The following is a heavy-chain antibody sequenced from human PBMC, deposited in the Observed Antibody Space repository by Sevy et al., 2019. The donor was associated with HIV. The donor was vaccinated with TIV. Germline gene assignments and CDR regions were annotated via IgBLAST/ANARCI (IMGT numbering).Heavy chain of an antibody. J-gene: IGHJ6*02. CDR3: ASDLGVDYYGMDV. V-gene: IGHV3-53*01. CDR2: IYSGGNT. D-gene: IGHD2-21*01. Sequence: GESLKISCAVSGFIVSSNYMIWVRQAPGKGLEWVSIIYSGGNTYYADSVKGRFTISRDISKNTLYLQMNSLRAEDTAVYYCASDLGVDYYGMDVWGQRTTVTVSS. CDR1: GFIVSSNY.